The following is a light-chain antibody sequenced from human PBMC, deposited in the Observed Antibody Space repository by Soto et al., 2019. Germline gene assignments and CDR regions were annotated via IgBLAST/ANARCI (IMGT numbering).Light chain of an antibody. V-gene: IGKV2-30*02. J-gene: IGKJ3*01. CDR3: MQGTHWPPG. CDR2: KVS. CDR1: QSLVHSDGNTY. Sequence: DVVMTQSPLSLPATLGQPASISCRSSQSLVHSDGNTYLSWFQQRPGQSPRRLFSKVSNRDSGVPDRFIGSGSGADFTLRISRVEAEDIGVYYCMQGTHWPPGLGPGTKVDV.